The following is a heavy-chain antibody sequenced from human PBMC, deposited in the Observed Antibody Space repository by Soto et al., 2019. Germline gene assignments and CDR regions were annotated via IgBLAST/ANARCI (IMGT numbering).Heavy chain of an antibody. D-gene: IGHD2-15*01. V-gene: IGHV4-30-4*01. Sequence: SETLSLTCTVSGGTITSDDYHWTWIRQPPGKGLEGIGFIYYSGTYYNPSLRGRVTISVDTSKTEFSLKLSSVTAADTAVYYCARDLAYCASGSCYAKWGSWGQGTLVTVSS. CDR1: GGTITSDDYH. CDR2: IYYSGT. CDR3: ARDLAYCASGSCYAKWGS. J-gene: IGHJ4*02.